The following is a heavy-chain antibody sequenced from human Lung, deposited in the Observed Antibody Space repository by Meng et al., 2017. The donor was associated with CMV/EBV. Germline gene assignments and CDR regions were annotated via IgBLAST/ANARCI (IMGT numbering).Heavy chain of an antibody. D-gene: IGHD3-9*01. CDR1: GYTFTDHY. V-gene: IGHV1-2*02. CDR2: IYPNSGGT. Sequence: ASVKVSCKASGYTFTDHYFHWVRQAPGQGLEWMGWIYPNSGGTHYAQKFQGRLTVTTDTSISTGYMELSSLGSDDTAVYYCARDNDWVPDDWGQGTLVTVSS. CDR3: ARDNDWVPDD. J-gene: IGHJ4*02.